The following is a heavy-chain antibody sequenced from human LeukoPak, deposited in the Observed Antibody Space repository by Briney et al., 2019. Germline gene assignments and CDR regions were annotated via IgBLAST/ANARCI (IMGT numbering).Heavy chain of an antibody. J-gene: IGHJ5*02. CDR1: GGTFSSYA. V-gene: IGHV1-69*13. Sequence: ASVKVSCKASGGTFSSYAISWARQAPGQGLEWMGGIIPIFGTANYAQKFQGRVTITADESTSTAYMELSSLRSEDTAVYYCAREPPEDGYNYYWFDPWGQGTLVTVSS. D-gene: IGHD5-24*01. CDR3: AREPPEDGYNYYWFDP. CDR2: IIPIFGTA.